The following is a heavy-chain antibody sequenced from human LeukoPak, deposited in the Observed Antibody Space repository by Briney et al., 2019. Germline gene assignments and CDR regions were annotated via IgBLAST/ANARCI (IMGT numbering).Heavy chain of an antibody. Sequence: GGSLRLSCAASGFTVSSNYMSWARQAPGKGLEWVSVIYSGGSTYYADSVKGRFTISRDSSKNTLYLQMNSLRAEDTAVYYCAREYCSGGSCYPDYWGQGTLVTVSS. V-gene: IGHV3-53*01. CDR1: GFTVSSNY. D-gene: IGHD2-15*01. J-gene: IGHJ4*02. CDR2: IYSGGST. CDR3: AREYCSGGSCYPDY.